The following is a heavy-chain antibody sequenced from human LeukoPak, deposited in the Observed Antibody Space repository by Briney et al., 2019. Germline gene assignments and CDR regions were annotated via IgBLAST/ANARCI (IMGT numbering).Heavy chain of an antibody. CDR2: ISSSSSYI. D-gene: IGHD3-9*01. CDR1: GFTFSSYS. CDR3: ARASYYDILTGFDY. J-gene: IGHJ4*02. Sequence: PGGSLRLSCAASGFTFSSYSMNWVRQAPGKGLEWVSSISSSSSYIYYADSVKGRFTISRDNAKNSLYLQMNSLRAEDTAVYYCARASYYDILTGFDYWGQGTLVTVSS. V-gene: IGHV3-21*01.